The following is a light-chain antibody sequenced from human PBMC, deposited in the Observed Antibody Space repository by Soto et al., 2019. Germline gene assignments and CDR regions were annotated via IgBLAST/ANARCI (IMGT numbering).Light chain of an antibody. CDR1: QSVSGN. V-gene: IGKV3-15*01. CDR2: GAS. J-gene: IGKJ1*01. Sequence: EIVMTQSPATLSVSPGERASISCRASQSVSGNLAWYQQKPGQAPRLLIYGASTRATGIPARFSGSGSGTEFTLTISNLQTEDFAVYYCQQYNQWPRTFGQGTKVDIK. CDR3: QQYNQWPRT.